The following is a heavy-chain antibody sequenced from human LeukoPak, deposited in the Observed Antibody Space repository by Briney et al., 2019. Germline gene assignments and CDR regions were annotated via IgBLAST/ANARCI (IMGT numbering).Heavy chain of an antibody. V-gene: IGHV1-46*01. J-gene: IGHJ2*01. CDR1: GYTFTSYY. CDR3: TRSPRGSSSRYWYFGL. Sequence: GASVKVSCKASGYTFTSYYMHWVRQAPGQGLEWMGIINPSGGSTSYAQKFQGRVTTTRDTSTSTVYMELSSLRSEDTAVYYCTRSPRGSSSRYWYFGLWGRGTLVTVSS. CDR2: INPSGGST. D-gene: IGHD2-15*01.